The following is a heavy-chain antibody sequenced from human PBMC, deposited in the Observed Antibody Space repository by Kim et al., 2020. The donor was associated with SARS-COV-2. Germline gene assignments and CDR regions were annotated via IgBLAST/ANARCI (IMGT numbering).Heavy chain of an antibody. CDR2: ISYDGNNK. J-gene: IGHJ3*02. CDR3: AVVKGGSYFNAFDI. CDR1: GFTFSSYA. Sequence: GGSLRLSCAASGFTFSSYAMHWVRQAPGKGLEWVAVISYDGNNKYYADSVKGRFTISRDNSKNTLYLQMNSLRAEDTAVYYCAVVKGGSYFNAFDIWGQGTMVTVYS. V-gene: IGHV3-30*04. D-gene: IGHD1-26*01.